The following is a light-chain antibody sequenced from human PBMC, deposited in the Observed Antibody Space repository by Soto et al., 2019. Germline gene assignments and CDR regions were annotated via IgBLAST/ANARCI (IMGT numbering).Light chain of an antibody. CDR1: RGISSF. CDR2: TAS. CDR3: QQLYTYPLT. V-gene: IGKV1-9*01. Sequence: IQMTQSPSTLSASVGDRVTVTCRAGRGISSFLAWYQLKLGKAPKLLIYTASTLQTGVPSRFSGSGSGTDFTLTISSLQPEDFATYYCQQLYTYPLTFGGGTKVDIK. J-gene: IGKJ4*01.